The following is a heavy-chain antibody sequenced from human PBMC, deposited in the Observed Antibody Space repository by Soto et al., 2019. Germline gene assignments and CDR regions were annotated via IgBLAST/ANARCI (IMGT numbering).Heavy chain of an antibody. V-gene: IGHV4-31*03. CDR2: IYYSGST. Sequence: SETLSLTCTVSGGSISSGGYYWSWIRQHPGKGLEWIGYIYYSGSTYYNPSLKSRVTISVDTSKNQFSLKLSSVTAADTAVYYCARVRPYYFDYWGQGTLVTVSS. D-gene: IGHD4-17*01. J-gene: IGHJ4*02. CDR1: GGSISSGGYY. CDR3: ARVRPYYFDY.